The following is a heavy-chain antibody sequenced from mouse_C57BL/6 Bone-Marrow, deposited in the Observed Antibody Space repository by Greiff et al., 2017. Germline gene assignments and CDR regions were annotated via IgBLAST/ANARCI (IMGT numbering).Heavy chain of an antibody. Sequence: EVQLQQSGPELVKPGASVKISCKASGYTFTDYYMNWVKQTHGKSLAWLGDINPNNGGTSYNQKFKGKATLTVDKSSSTAYMELRSLTSEDSAVYYCARTGISSSYWYFDVWGTGTTVTVSS. J-gene: IGHJ1*03. D-gene: IGHD2-12*01. V-gene: IGHV1-26*01. CDR3: ARTGISSSYWYFDV. CDR1: GYTFTDYY. CDR2: INPNNGGT.